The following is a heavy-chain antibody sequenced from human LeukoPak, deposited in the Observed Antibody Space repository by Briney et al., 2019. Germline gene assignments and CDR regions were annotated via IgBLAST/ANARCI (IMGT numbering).Heavy chain of an antibody. CDR1: GFIFSDYY. D-gene: IGHD3-22*01. CDR3: ARDRYYYDSSGHSRWFDP. V-gene: IGHV3-11*04. Sequence: TGGSLRLSCAASGFIFSDYYMSWIRQAPGKGLEWVSYISSTGSTIYYADSVKGRFTISRDNAKNSLYLQMNSLRAEDTAVYYCARDRYYYDSSGHSRWFDPWGQGTLVTVSS. CDR2: ISSTGSTI. J-gene: IGHJ5*02.